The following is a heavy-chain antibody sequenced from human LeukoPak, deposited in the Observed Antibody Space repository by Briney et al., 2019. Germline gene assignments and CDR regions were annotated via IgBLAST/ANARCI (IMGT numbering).Heavy chain of an antibody. CDR1: GFTFSNAW. D-gene: IGHD5-18*01. V-gene: IGHV3-15*01. Sequence: GGSLRLSCAASGFTFSNAWMSWVRQAPGKGLEWVGRIKSKTDGGITDYAAPVKGRFAISRDDSKNTLYLQMNSLKTEDTAVYYCTTRRGYSYGSPHYWGQGTLVTVSS. J-gene: IGHJ4*02. CDR3: TTRRGYSYGSPHY. CDR2: IKSKTDGGIT.